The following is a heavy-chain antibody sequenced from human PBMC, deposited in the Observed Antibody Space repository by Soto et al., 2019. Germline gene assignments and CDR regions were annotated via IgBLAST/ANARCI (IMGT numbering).Heavy chain of an antibody. CDR3: AREDDGGDRDYYGLDV. CDR1: GGSISSDHYH. CDR2: IHYSGSI. V-gene: IGHV4-30-4*01. Sequence: QVQLQESGPGLVRPSQTLSLTCTVSGGSISSDHYHWTWIRQPPGKGLEWIGYIHYSGSIYYNPSLRSRVTRSVATSKNLFSLKLSSGTAADTAVYFCAREDDGGDRDYYGLDVWGQGTTVTVSS. J-gene: IGHJ6*02. D-gene: IGHD2-21*02.